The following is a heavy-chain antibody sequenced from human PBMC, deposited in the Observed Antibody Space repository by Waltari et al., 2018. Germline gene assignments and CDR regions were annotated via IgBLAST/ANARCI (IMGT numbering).Heavy chain of an antibody. D-gene: IGHD3-22*01. J-gene: IGHJ4*02. Sequence: HVQLQESGPGLVKPSETLSLTCTVSGDFVGDDPGSWVRQAPGKGLVRISYLRNPGGTKCTPSLESRVTVSADASKKQFSRRLTSVTAAYTAMYYCARLPRQYYDSLGWGCFDQWGPGILVTVSS. V-gene: IGHV4-59*08. CDR1: GDFVGDDP. CDR2: LRNPGGT. CDR3: ARLPRQYYDSLGWGCFDQ.